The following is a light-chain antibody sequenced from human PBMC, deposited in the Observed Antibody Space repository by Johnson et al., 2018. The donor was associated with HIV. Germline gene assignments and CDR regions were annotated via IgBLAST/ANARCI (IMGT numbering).Light chain of an antibody. J-gene: IGLJ1*01. CDR1: DSDIGNNY. CDR2: DNN. V-gene: IGLV1-51*01. Sequence: HSVLTQPPSVSAAPGQKVTISCFGSDSDIGNNYVSWYQQLPGTAPKLLIYDNNKRPSGIPDRFSGSKSGTSATLGITGLQTGDEADSYCATWDSSLSGVFGTGTKVTVL. CDR3: ATWDSSLSGV.